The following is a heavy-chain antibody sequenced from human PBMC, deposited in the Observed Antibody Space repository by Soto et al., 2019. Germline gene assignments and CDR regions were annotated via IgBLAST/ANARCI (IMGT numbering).Heavy chain of an antibody. V-gene: IGHV3-33*01. CDR1: RFTFSDYG. J-gene: IGHJ4*02. CDR3: ARDRGADAPIDF. CDR2: IWHDGLKK. Sequence: QVQLVESGGGVVQPERSLRLSCVASRFTFSDYGMHWVRQAPGKGLEWVAVIWHDGLKKDYVDSVKGRFTVSRDNSKNTLYLQMNSLRVEDTATYCCARDRGADAPIDFWGQGTLVTVSS.